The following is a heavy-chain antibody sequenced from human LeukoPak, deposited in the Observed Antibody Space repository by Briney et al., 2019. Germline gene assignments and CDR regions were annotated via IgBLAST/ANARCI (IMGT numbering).Heavy chain of an antibody. Sequence: GGSLRLSCAASGFSFSDQYMSWIRQSPGKGLEWVSYISSGGSTMSYAASVKGRFTISRDNTKNSLYLQMNSLRAEDTAVYYCVRGYSDYWGQGILVTVSS. V-gene: IGHV3-11*01. CDR3: VRGYSDY. CDR1: GFSFSDQY. J-gene: IGHJ4*02. D-gene: IGHD1-14*01. CDR2: ISSGGSTM.